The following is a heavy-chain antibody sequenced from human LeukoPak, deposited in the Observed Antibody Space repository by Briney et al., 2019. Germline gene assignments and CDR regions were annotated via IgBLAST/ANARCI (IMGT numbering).Heavy chain of an antibody. CDR2: INHSGST. Sequence: KPSETLSLTCAVCGGSFSGYYWSWIRQPPGKGLEWIGEINHSGSTNYNPSLKSRVTISVDTSKNQFSLKLSSVTAADTAVYYCARGRYSSGWYVHWGQGTLVTVSS. V-gene: IGHV4-34*01. D-gene: IGHD6-19*01. CDR1: GGSFSGYY. J-gene: IGHJ5*02. CDR3: ARGRYSSGWYVH.